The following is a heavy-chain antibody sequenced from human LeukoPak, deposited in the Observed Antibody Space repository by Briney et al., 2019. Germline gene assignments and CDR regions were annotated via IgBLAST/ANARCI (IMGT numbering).Heavy chain of an antibody. D-gene: IGHD3-3*01. CDR1: GFTFSSYW. J-gene: IGHJ3*02. CDR3: AKPRENDFWSGYAFDI. CDR2: IKQDGSEK. V-gene: IGHV3-7*03. Sequence: PGGSLRLSCAASGFTFSSYWMSWVRQAPGKGLEWVANIKQDGSEKYYVDSVKGRFTISRDNAKNSLYLQMNSLRAEDTAVYYCAKPRENDFWSGYAFDIWGQGTMVTVSS.